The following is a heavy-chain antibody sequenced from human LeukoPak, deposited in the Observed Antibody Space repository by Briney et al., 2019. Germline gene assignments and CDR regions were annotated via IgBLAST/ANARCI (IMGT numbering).Heavy chain of an antibody. D-gene: IGHD2-2*01. CDR1: GYTFTSYA. CDR2: INAGNGNT. J-gene: IGHJ5*02. Sequence: GASVKVSCKASGYTFTSYAMHWVRQAPGQRLEWMGWINAGNGNTKYSQKFQGRVTITRDTSASTAYMELSSLRSEDTAVYYCARVRQRNPEVPAASGLFDPWGQGTLVTVSS. CDR3: ARVRQRNPEVPAASGLFDP. V-gene: IGHV1-3*01.